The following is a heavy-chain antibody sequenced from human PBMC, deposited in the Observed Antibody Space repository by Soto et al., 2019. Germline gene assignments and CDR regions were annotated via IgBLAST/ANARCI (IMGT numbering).Heavy chain of an antibody. J-gene: IGHJ6*03. Sequence: ASVKVSCKASGYTFTSYDINWVRQATGQGLEWMGWMNPNSGNTGYAQKFQGRVTMTRNTSISTAYMELSSLRSEDTAVYYCARERGGDIVVVPAAMGSYYYYYYMDVWGKGTTVTVSS. CDR1: GYTFTSYD. CDR2: MNPNSGNT. CDR3: ARERGGDIVVVPAAMGSYYYYYYMDV. D-gene: IGHD2-2*01. V-gene: IGHV1-8*01.